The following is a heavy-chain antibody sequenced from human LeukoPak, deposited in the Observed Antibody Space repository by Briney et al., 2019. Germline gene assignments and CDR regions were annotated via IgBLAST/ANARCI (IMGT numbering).Heavy chain of an antibody. Sequence: GGSLRLSCAASGFTFSSYWMSWVRQAPGKGLEWVANIKQDGSEKYYVDSVKGRFTISRDNAKNSLYLQMNSLRGEDMAFYYCASSSSLYNWFDSWGQGTLVTVSS. J-gene: IGHJ5*01. CDR1: GFTFSSYW. D-gene: IGHD6-6*01. CDR2: IKQDGSEK. CDR3: ASSSSLYNWFDS. V-gene: IGHV3-7*03.